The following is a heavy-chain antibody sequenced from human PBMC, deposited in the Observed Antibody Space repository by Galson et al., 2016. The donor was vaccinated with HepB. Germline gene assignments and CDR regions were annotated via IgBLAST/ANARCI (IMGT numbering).Heavy chain of an antibody. CDR2: IRPHRDRKTP. D-gene: IGHD4-17*01. Sequence: SLRLSCAASGFTFSKAWFTWVRQAPGKGLEWVGRIRPHRDRKTPVYAAPVEGRVTISRDDTKNTLELQMNSLTTEDTALYYCYGHLDYWGRGTLVTVSS. CDR1: GFTFSKAW. V-gene: IGHV3-15*01. J-gene: IGHJ4*02. CDR3: YGHLDY.